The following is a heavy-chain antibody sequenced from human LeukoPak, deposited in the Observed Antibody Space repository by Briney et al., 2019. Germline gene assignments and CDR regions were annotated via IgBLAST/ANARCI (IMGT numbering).Heavy chain of an antibody. J-gene: IGHJ4*02. CDR2: ITADGGGT. D-gene: IGHD4-17*01. CDR1: GFSFGSSV. V-gene: IGHV3-23*01. Sequence: GGSLRLSCAASGFSFGSSVMSWVRQATGKGLEWVSAITADGGGTNHADPVKGRFTISRDNSKSTLYLQMNSLRAEDTAVYYCVKEDHYGDYVQIDHWGQGTLVTVSS. CDR3: VKEDHYGDYVQIDH.